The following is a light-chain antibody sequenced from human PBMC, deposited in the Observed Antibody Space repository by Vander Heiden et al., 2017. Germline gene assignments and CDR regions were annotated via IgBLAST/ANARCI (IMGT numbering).Light chain of an antibody. J-gene: IGKJ5*01. CDR1: QSVSSSY. V-gene: IGKV3-20*01. CDR2: DAS. Sequence: EIVLTQSPDTLSLPPGERATLSSRASQSVSSSYLAWYQQKPGQAPRLLINDASSSATGSPDRCSGSRSGTDFTLTISTLVPEDFAVYYCQQYGSRPSITFGQGTRLEIK. CDR3: QQYGSRPSIT.